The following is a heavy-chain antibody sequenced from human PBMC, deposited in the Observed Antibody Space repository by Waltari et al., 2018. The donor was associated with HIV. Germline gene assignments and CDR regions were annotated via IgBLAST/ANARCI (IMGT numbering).Heavy chain of an antibody. CDR1: GGSISSSSYY. Sequence: QLQLQESGPGLVKPSETLSLTCTVSGGSISSSSYYWGWIRQPPGKGLEWIGSIYYSGSTYYSPSLKSRVTISVDTSKNQFSLKLSSVTAADTAVYYCARAPYYDFWSGYYTFDYWGQGTLVTVSS. D-gene: IGHD3-3*01. J-gene: IGHJ4*02. CDR3: ARAPYYDFWSGYYTFDY. V-gene: IGHV4-39*07. CDR2: IYYSGST.